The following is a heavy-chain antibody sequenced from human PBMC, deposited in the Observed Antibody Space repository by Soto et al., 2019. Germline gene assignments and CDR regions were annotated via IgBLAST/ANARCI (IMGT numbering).Heavy chain of an antibody. D-gene: IGHD5-12*01. V-gene: IGHV3-33*01. CDR1: GFTVSNYG. CDR2: IWYDGSKK. CDR3: ASGGSGTWLQFDY. J-gene: IGHJ4*02. Sequence: GGSLRLSCAASGFTVSNYGMHWVRQAPGKGLEWVAVIWYDGSKKYYANSVKGRFTISRDNSKNTLYLQMNSLRAEDTAVYYCASGGSGTWLQFDYWGQGALVTVSS.